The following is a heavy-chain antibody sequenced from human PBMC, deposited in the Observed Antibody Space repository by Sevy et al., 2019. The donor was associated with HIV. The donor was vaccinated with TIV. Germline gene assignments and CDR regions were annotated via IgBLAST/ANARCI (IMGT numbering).Heavy chain of an antibody. CDR1: GGSISSYY. Sequence: SETLSLTCTVSGGSISSYYWSWIRQPPGKGLEWIGYIYYSGSTNYNPSLKSRVTISVDTSKNQFSLKLSSVTAADTAVYYCARDLGDIVVVPAALRGYYGMDVWGQGTTVTVSS. CDR3: ARDLGDIVVVPAALRGYYGMDV. D-gene: IGHD2-2*01. CDR2: IYYSGST. J-gene: IGHJ6*02. V-gene: IGHV4-59*01.